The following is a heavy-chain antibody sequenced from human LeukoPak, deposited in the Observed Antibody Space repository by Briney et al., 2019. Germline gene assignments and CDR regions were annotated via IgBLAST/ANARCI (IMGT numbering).Heavy chain of an antibody. CDR1: GGSIRSYY. J-gene: IGHJ4*02. CDR3: ARDRRSGEDSNF. CDR2: IYYTGST. V-gene: IGHV4-59*01. Sequence: SETLSLTCTVSGGSIRSYYWSWIRQPPGEGLEWIGYIYYTGSTNYNPSLKSRVTISVDTSKNQFYLNLSSVTAADTAVYYCARDRRSGEDSNFWGQGTLVTVSS. D-gene: IGHD2-15*01.